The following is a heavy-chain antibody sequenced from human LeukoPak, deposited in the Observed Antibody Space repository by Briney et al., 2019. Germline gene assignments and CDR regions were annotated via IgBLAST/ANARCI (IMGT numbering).Heavy chain of an antibody. CDR1: GYIFSNNW. J-gene: IGHJ5*02. CDR3: ARHGVGATWEFDP. CDR2: INPGDSDT. Sequence: GESLKISCKASGYIFSNNWIGWVRQMPGKGLEWMGIINPGDSDTRYSPSFQGQVTISADKSINTAYLQWSSLKASDTAMYYCARHGVGATWEFDPWGQGTLVTVSS. V-gene: IGHV5-51*01. D-gene: IGHD1-26*01.